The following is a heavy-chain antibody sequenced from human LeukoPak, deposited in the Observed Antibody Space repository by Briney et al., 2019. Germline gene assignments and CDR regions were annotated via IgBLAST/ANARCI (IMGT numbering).Heavy chain of an antibody. CDR2: IYYIGST. CDR3: ARAYSSSWYYNWFDP. D-gene: IGHD6-13*01. J-gene: IGHJ5*02. Sequence: SETLSLTCTVSGGSISSSSYYWGWIRQPPGKGLEWIGSIYYIGSTYYNPSLKSRVTMSVDTSKNQFSLKLMSVAAADKAMYYCARAYSSSWYYNWFDPWGQGTLVTVSS. CDR1: GGSISSSSYY. V-gene: IGHV4-39*07.